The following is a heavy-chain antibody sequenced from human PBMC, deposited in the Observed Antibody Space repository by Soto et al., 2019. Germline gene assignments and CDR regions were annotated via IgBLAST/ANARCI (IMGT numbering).Heavy chain of an antibody. CDR2: IYYSGST. J-gene: IGHJ3*02. V-gene: IGHV4-59*08. CDR3: ARPVVPGGLDAFDI. Sequence: SETLSLTCTVSGGSISSYYWSWIRQPPGKGLEWIGYIYYSGSTNYNPSLKSRVTISVDTSKNQFSLKLSSVTAADTAVYYCARPVVPGGLDAFDIWGQGTMVTVSS. CDR1: GGSISSYY. D-gene: IGHD2-2*01.